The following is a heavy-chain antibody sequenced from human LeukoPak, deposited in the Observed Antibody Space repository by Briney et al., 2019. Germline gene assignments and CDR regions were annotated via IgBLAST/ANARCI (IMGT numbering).Heavy chain of an antibody. CDR1: GGSISSGGYY. V-gene: IGHV4-31*03. D-gene: IGHD3-10*01. Sequence: SETLSLTCTVSGGSISSGGYYWIWIRQHPGKGLEWIGSIYYSGSTYYNPSLKSRLTISVDTSKNQFSLKLTSVTAADTAVYYCASGESEASDDDWGQGTRVTVSS. J-gene: IGHJ4*02. CDR2: IYYSGST. CDR3: ASGESEASDDD.